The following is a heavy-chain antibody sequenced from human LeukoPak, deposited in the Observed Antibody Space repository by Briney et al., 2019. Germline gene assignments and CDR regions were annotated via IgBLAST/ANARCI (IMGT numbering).Heavy chain of an antibody. CDR2: IYYSGST. J-gene: IGHJ6*04. CDR1: GGSISSYY. D-gene: IGHD3-10*01. V-gene: IGHV4-59*01. CDR3: ARRLYGRMDV. Sequence: SETLSLTCTVSGGSISSYYWSWIRQPPGKGLEWIGYIYYSGSTNYNPSLKSRVTISVDTSKNQFTLKLSSVTAADTAVYYCARRLYGRMDVWGKGTTVTVSS.